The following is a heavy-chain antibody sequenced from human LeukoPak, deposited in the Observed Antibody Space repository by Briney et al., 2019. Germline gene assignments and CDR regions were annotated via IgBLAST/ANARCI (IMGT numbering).Heavy chain of an antibody. CDR3: ARGKKQWLSDY. V-gene: IGHV4-39*01. CDR1: GGSISSSSYY. Sequence: PSETLSLTCTVSGGSISSSSYYWGWIRQPPGKGLEWIGSIYYSGNTYYNPSLKSRVTISVDTSKNQFSLKLSSVTAADTAVYYCARGKKQWLSDYWGQGTLVTVSS. J-gene: IGHJ4*02. D-gene: IGHD6-19*01. CDR2: IYYSGNT.